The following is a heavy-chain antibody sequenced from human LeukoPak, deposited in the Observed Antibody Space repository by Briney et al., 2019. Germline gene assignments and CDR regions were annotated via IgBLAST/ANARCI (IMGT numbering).Heavy chain of an antibody. CDR3: AKDVRSPPPLGYFEY. Sequence: GGSLRLSCAASGFTFSSYAMSWVRQAPGKGLEWVSAIIGSGGSTYYADSVKGRFTISRDNSKNTLYLQMNSLRAEDTAVYYCAKDVRSPPPLGYFEYWGQGTLVTVSS. D-gene: IGHD6-6*01. J-gene: IGHJ4*02. CDR2: IIGSGGST. V-gene: IGHV3-23*01. CDR1: GFTFSSYA.